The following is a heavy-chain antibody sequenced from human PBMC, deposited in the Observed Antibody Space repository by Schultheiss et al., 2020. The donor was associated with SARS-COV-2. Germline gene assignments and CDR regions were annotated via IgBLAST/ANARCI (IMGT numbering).Heavy chain of an antibody. D-gene: IGHD3-9*01. CDR2: INHSGST. CDR1: GGSFSGYY. CDR3: ARQGISRYFETSDP. J-gene: IGHJ5*02. V-gene: IGHV4-34*01. Sequence: SQTLSLTCAVYGGSFSGYYWSWIRQPPGKGLEWIGEINHSGSTNYSPSLKSRVTISVDTSKNQFSLRLSSVTAADTAVYYCARQGISRYFETSDPWGQGTLVTVSS.